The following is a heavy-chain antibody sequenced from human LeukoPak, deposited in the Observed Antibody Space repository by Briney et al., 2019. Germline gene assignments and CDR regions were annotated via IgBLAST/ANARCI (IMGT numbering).Heavy chain of an antibody. Sequence: PGGSLRLSCAASGFTFSSYGMHWVRQAPGKGLEWVAFIRYDGSNKYYADSVKGRFTISRDNSKNTPYLQMNSLRAEDTAVYYCAKHIRSSGWYDRADYWGQGTLVTVSS. CDR2: IRYDGSNK. V-gene: IGHV3-30*02. CDR1: GFTFSSYG. CDR3: AKHIRSSGWYDRADY. J-gene: IGHJ4*02. D-gene: IGHD6-19*01.